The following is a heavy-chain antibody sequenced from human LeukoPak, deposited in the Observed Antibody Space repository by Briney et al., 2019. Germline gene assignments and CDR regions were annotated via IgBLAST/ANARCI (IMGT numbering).Heavy chain of an antibody. CDR1: GFTFSSYE. CDR2: ISSSGSTI. D-gene: IGHD3-10*01. J-gene: IGHJ6*03. V-gene: IGHV3-48*03. Sequence: GGSLRLSCAASGFTFSSYEMNWVRQAPGKGLEWVSYISSSGSTIYYADSVKGRFTISRDNAKNSLYLQVNSLRAEDMTVYYCVRGRQFEMVRGVMGYYYYYMDVWGKGTTVTVSS. CDR3: VRGRQFEMVRGVMGYYYYYMDV.